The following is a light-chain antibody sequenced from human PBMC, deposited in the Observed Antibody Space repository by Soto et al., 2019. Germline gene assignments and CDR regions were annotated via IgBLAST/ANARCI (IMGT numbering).Light chain of an antibody. CDR2: DVS. CDR1: SSDVGGYNY. CDR3: CSYAGSSVV. V-gene: IGLV2-11*01. J-gene: IGLJ2*01. Sequence: QSALTQPRSVSGSPGQSVTISCTGTSSDVGGYNYVSWYQQHPGKAPKLMIYDVSKRPSGVPDRFSGSKSGNTASLTISGLQAEDEADYSCCSYAGSSVVFGGGTQLTVL.